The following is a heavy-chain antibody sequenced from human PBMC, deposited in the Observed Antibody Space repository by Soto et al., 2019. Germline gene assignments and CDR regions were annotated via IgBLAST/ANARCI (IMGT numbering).Heavy chain of an antibody. CDR3: AREYSSSWHAVYNQH. CDR2: IDWDDDK. V-gene: IGHV2-70*04. Sequence: SGPTLVNPTQTITLTCTVSGFSLITSGMRVSWIRQPPGKSLEWLARIDWDDDKFYSTSLKTRLTISKDTSKNQVVLTMTNMDPVDTDTYYCAREYSSSWHAVYNQHWGQCTVVTV. J-gene: IGHJ1*01. D-gene: IGHD6-13*01. CDR1: GFSLITSGMR.